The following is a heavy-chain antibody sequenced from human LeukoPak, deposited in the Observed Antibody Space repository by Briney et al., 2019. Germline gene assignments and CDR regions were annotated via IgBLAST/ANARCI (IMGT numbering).Heavy chain of an antibody. CDR3: ATITMVQGVSYYFGY. Sequence: ASVKVSCKVSGYTFTDYYMHWVQQAPGKGLEWMGLVDPEDGETIYAEKFQGRVTITADTSTDTAYMELSSLRSEDTAVYYCATITMVQGVSYYFGYWGQGTLVSVSS. D-gene: IGHD3-10*01. CDR2: VDPEDGET. V-gene: IGHV1-69-2*01. J-gene: IGHJ4*02. CDR1: GYTFTDYY.